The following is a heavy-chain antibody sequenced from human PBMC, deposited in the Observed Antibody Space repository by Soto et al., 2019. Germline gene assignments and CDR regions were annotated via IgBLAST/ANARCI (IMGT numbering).Heavy chain of an antibody. CDR1: GGTFRSYA. V-gene: IGHV1-69*01. Sequence: QVQLVQSGAEVKKPGSSVKVSCKASGGTFRSYAISWVRQAPGQGLEWMGGIIPIFGTANYAQKFQGRVTITADESTSTAYMELSSLRSEDSAVYYCARGSIFGVVISYYGMDVWGQGTTVTVSS. CDR3: ARGSIFGVVISYYGMDV. J-gene: IGHJ6*02. CDR2: IIPIFGTA. D-gene: IGHD3-3*01.